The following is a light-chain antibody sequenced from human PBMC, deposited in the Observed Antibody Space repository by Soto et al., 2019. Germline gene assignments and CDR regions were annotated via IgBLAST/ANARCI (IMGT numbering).Light chain of an antibody. J-gene: IGLJ2*01. CDR2: AHS. Sequence: SYELTQPPSVSVAPGQTAKMPCGGNNIGTKSVHWYQQKPGQAPVLVVYAHSDRPSGIPERFSGANSGNTATLTISEAQTVDEADYYCQAWRTDSVIFGGGTKLTVL. V-gene: IGLV3-21*02. CDR3: QAWRTDSVI. CDR1: NIGTKS.